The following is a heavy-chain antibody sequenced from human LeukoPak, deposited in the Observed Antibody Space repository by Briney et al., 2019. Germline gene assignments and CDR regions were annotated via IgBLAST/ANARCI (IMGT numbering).Heavy chain of an antibody. J-gene: IGHJ4*02. CDR3: AKSRSAVAVAGSNY. CDR1: GFTFNNYG. D-gene: IGHD6-19*01. V-gene: IGHV3-23*01. CDR2: ISGSGDNT. Sequence: PRGSLRLSCASSGFTFNNYGMSWVRLAPGKGLEWVSGISGSGDNTYYADSVKGRFTISRDSSRDTLYLQMNSLRAEDTAVYYCAKSRSAVAVAGSNYWGQGTLVTVSS.